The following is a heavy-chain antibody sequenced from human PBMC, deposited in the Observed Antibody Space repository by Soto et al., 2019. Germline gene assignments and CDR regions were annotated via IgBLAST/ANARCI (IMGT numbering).Heavy chain of an antibody. CDR1: GYTFTSYG. J-gene: IGHJ4*02. CDR3: ARSHGDYAGY. D-gene: IGHD4-17*01. CDR2: ISAYNGNT. V-gene: IGHV1-18*01. Sequence: QVKLVQSGAEVKKPGASVKVSCKASGYTFTSYGISWVRQAPGQGLEWMGWISAYNGNTIYAQKLQGRVTMTTHTSTRTADMERKSLGSGETDVYHCARSHGDYAGYWGQGTVVIVSS.